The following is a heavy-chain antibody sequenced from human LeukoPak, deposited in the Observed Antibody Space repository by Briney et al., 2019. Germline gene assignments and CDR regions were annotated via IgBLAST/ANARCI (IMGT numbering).Heavy chain of an antibody. D-gene: IGHD6-13*01. J-gene: IGHJ5*02. CDR3: AKDRHSSSWYWFDP. CDR1: GFTFDDYA. Sequence: GGSLRLSCAASGFTFDDYAMHWVRQAPGKGLERVSGISWNSGSIGYADSVKGRFTISRDNAKNSLYLQMNSLRAEDTALYYCAKDRHSSSWYWFDPWGQGTPVTVSS. CDR2: ISWNSGSI. V-gene: IGHV3-9*01.